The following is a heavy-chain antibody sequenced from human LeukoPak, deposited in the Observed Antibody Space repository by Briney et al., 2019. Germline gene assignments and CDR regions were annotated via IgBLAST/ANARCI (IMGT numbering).Heavy chain of an antibody. CDR2: IYYSGST. V-gene: IGHV4-59*01. J-gene: IGHJ4*02. Sequence: SETLSLTCTASGGSISSYYWSWIRQPPGKGLEWIGYIYYSGSTNYNPSLKSRVTISVDTSKNQFSLKLSSVTAADTAVYYCARDPNGAYDFWSGYYPYYFDYWGQGTLVTVSS. CDR1: GGSISSYY. D-gene: IGHD3-3*01. CDR3: ARDPNGAYDFWSGYYPYYFDY.